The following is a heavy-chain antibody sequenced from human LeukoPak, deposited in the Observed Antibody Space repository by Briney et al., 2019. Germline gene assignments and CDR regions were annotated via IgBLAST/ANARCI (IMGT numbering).Heavy chain of an antibody. Sequence: GGSLRLSCAASGFTFSSHAMSWVRQAPGKGLEWVSAISGSGGSTYYADTVKGRFTISRDNSKNTLYLQMNSLRAEDTAVYYCASQYSSSWGPFDYWGQGTPVTVSS. J-gene: IGHJ4*02. V-gene: IGHV3-23*01. D-gene: IGHD6-13*01. CDR1: GFTFSSHA. CDR2: ISGSGGST. CDR3: ASQYSSSWGPFDY.